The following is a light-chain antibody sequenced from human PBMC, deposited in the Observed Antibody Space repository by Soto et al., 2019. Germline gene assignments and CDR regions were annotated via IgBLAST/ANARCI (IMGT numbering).Light chain of an antibody. CDR2: DAS. CDR3: QQYDNLPPYT. V-gene: IGKV1-33*01. J-gene: IGKJ2*01. CDR1: QDISNY. Sequence: DIQMTQSPSSLSASVGDRVTITCQASQDISNYLNWYQQKPGKAPKLLIYDASNLETRVPSRFSGSGSGTDFTFTISSLQHEDIATYYCQQYDNLPPYTFGEGTKLEIK.